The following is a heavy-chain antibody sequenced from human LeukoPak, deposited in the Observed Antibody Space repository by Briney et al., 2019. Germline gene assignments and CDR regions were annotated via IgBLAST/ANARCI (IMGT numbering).Heavy chain of an antibody. CDR2: INAGNGNT. V-gene: IGHV1-3*03. CDR3: ARSTTGWSALDY. D-gene: IGHD6-19*01. J-gene: IGHJ4*02. CDR1: GYMFTTYT. Sequence: ASVKVSCKASGYMFTTYTLQWVRQAPGQRLEWMGWINAGNGNTEYSQELQGRVSIARDTSARTAYMELSSLRSEDMAVYYCARSTTGWSALDYWGQGTLVSVSS.